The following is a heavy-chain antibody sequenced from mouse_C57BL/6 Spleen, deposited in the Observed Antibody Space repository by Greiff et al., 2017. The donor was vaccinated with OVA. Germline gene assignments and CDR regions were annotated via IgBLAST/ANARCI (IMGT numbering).Heavy chain of an antibody. CDR2: ISSGGSYN. Sequence: EVQGVESGGDLVKPGGSLKLSCAASGFTFSSYGMSWVRQTPDKRLEWVATISSGGSYNYYPDSVKGRFTICRANAKITLYRQMGRRKAEDTAMYYGARPGSSYWYFDVWGTGTTVTVSS. V-gene: IGHV5-6*01. J-gene: IGHJ1*03. CDR3: ARPGSSYWYFDV. D-gene: IGHD1-1*01. CDR1: GFTFSSYG.